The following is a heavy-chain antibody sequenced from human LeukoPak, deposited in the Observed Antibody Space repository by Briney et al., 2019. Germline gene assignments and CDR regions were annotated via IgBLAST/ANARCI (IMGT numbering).Heavy chain of an antibody. CDR1: GGSIRSYY. CDR2: IYTSGST. J-gene: IGHJ4*02. D-gene: IGHD6-6*01. V-gene: IGHV4-4*07. Sequence: PSETLSLTCTVSGGSIRSYYWGWIRQPAGKGLEWIGRIYTSGSTNYNPSLKSRVTMSVDTSKNQFSLKLSSVTAADTAVYYCARDPLYSSSADWGQGTLVTVSS. CDR3: ARDPLYSSSAD.